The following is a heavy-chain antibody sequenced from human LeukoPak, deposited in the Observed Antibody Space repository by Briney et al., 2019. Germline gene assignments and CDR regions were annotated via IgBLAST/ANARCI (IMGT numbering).Heavy chain of an antibody. D-gene: IGHD3-22*01. J-gene: IGHJ4*02. CDR3: AGGQPLTSMIVVVIELDY. CDR1: GYTFTGYY. Sequence: GASVKVSCKASGYTFTGYYMHWVRQAPGQGLEWMGWINPNSGGTNYAQKFQGRVTMTRDTSISTAYMELSRLRSDDTAVYYCAGGQPLTSMIVVVIELDYWGQGTLVTASS. V-gene: IGHV1-2*02. CDR2: INPNSGGT.